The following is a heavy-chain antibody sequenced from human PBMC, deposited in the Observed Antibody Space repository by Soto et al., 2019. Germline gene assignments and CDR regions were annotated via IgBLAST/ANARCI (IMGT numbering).Heavy chain of an antibody. V-gene: IGHV3-7*03. J-gene: IGHJ4*02. CDR2: IKADGSET. D-gene: IGHD3-16*01. CDR1: GFSFSTYW. Sequence: EVQVVESGGGLVQPGGSLRLSCVASGFSFSTYWMSWVRQVPGTGLEWVANIKADGSETHYVDSVRGRFNISRDNAKTSLYLQVNSLRAEDTAVYYCAKGGHIDFCGQGTLVTVSS. CDR3: AKGGHIDF.